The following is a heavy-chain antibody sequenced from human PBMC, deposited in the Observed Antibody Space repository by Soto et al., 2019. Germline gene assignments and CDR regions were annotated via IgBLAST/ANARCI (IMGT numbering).Heavy chain of an antibody. V-gene: IGHV3-15*01. CDR1: GFSFSNAW. D-gene: IGHD4-17*01. CDR2: IKSEADGGTT. CDR3: PTGDTVVY. J-gene: IGHJ4*02. Sequence: EVQLVESGGGLVKPGGSLRLSCAGSGFSFSNAWMNWVRQAPGKGLEWVGRIKSEADGGTTDYAAPVKDRFTISRDDSKKTLYLQMNNLKTEDTAVYYCPTGDTVVYWGQGTLVTVSS.